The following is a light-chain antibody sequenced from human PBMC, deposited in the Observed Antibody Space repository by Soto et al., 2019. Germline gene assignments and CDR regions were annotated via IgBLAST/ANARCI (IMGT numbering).Light chain of an antibody. Sequence: QSALTQPASVSGSPGQSITISYTGTSSDVGGYNSVSWYRQYPGKAPKLIIFDVTDRPSGISTRFSGSKSGNTASLTISGLQAEDEAVFYCTSYTSSSTTVFGTGTKLTVL. CDR1: SSDVGGYNS. V-gene: IGLV2-14*01. CDR2: DVT. J-gene: IGLJ1*01. CDR3: TSYTSSSTTV.